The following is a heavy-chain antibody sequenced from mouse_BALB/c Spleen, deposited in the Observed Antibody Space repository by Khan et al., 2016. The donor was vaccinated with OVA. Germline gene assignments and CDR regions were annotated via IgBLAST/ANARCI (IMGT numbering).Heavy chain of an antibody. D-gene: IGHD2-1*01. Sequence: QVQLQQSGAELVKPGASVKLSCKTSGYIFTSYWIQWVKQRPGQGLGWIGQIFPGTGTTYYNENFKGKATLTVDTSSSTAYMHLSSLTSEDSAGYFCARGYFGNYEFVFWGQGTLVTVSP. V-gene: IGHV1S132*01. CDR1: GYIFTSYW. CDR3: ARGYFGNYEFVF. CDR2: IFPGTGTT. J-gene: IGHJ3*01.